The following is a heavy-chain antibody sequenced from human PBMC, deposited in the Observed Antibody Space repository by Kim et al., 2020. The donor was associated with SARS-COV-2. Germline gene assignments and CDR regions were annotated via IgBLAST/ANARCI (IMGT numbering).Heavy chain of an antibody. D-gene: IGHD6-19*01. CDR1: GFAFSTYE. CDR3: ARALRYSSGWYDY. Sequence: GGSLRLSCAASGFAFSTYEMNWVRQAPGKGLEWVSYISSSGNTIYYADSVKGRFTISRDNAKNSLYLQMNSLRAEDTAVYYCARALRYSSGWYDYWGQGTLVTVSS. V-gene: IGHV3-48*03. CDR2: ISSSGNTI. J-gene: IGHJ4*02.